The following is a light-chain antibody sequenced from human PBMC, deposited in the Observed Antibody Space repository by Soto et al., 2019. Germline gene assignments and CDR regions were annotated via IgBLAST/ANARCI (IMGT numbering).Light chain of an antibody. CDR1: QTVRNNY. CDR3: QQYGSSRT. J-gene: IGKJ1*01. V-gene: IGKV3-20*01. CDR2: HAS. Sequence: EIVLTQSPDTLSLSPGERATLSCRASQTVRNNYLACYQQKPGQAPRLLIYHASSRATGIPDRFSGSGSGTDFTLTISSLETEDFAVYYCQQYGSSRTFGQGTRWIS.